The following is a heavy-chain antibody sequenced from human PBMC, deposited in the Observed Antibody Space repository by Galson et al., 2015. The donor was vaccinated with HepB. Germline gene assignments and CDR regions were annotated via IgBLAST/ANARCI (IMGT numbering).Heavy chain of an antibody. CDR3: TSGLTDY. Sequence: GRFTISRDNAKNSLYLQMNSLRAEDTAVYYCTSGLTDYWGQGTLVTVSS. V-gene: IGHV3-11*06. J-gene: IGHJ4*02.